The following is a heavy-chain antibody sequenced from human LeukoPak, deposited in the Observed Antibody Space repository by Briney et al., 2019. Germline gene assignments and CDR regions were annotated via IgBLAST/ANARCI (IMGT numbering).Heavy chain of an antibody. CDR2: VSIYNDNT. D-gene: IGHD3-9*01. CDR1: GYSFTDYD. Sequence: GASVKVFCKASGYSFTDYDFSWVRQAPGQGLEWLGWVSIYNDNTKYAREFQDRITMTTDISTSTAYMELKSLTSDDTAVYFCARTGHYQFDSWGQGTLVTVSS. J-gene: IGHJ4*02. CDR3: ARTGHYQFDS. V-gene: IGHV1-18*01.